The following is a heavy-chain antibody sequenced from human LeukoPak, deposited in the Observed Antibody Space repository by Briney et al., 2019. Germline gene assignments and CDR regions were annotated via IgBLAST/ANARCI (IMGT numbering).Heavy chain of an antibody. D-gene: IGHD1-1*01. Sequence: SETLSLTCTVSGYSISSCYFWGWIRQPPGKGMEWIGSISHSWTTYYNPSLKSRITISQDTSKNQFSLKVNSVTAADTAAYYCTREEGGTTVDYWGQGTLVTVSS. CDR2: ISHSWTT. CDR1: GYSISSCYF. V-gene: IGHV4-38-2*02. CDR3: TREEGGTTVDY. J-gene: IGHJ4*02.